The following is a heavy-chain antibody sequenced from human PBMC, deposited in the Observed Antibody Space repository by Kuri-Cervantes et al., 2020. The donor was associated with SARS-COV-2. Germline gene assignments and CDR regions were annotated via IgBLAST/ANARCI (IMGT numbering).Heavy chain of an antibody. Sequence: LSLTCAASGFTVSSNYMSWVRQAPGKGLEWVSAISGSGGSTYYADSVKGRFTISRDNSKNTLYLQMNSLRAEDTAVYYCVRDGDHWNFDYWGQGTLVTVSS. J-gene: IGHJ4*02. CDR2: ISGSGGST. CDR3: VRDGDHWNFDY. V-gene: IGHV3-23*01. CDR1: GFTVSSNY. D-gene: IGHD1-1*01.